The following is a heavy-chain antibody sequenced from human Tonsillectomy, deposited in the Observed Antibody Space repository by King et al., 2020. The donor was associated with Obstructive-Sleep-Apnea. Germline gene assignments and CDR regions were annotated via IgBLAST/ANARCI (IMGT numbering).Heavy chain of an antibody. D-gene: IGHD3-22*01. J-gene: IGHJ5*02. CDR3: ARGYYYDSSGYSRYNWFDP. V-gene: IGHV4-39*07. CDR1: GGSISSSSYY. Sequence: LQLQESGPGLVKPSETLSLTCTVSGGSISSSSYYWGWIRQPPGKGLVWIGSIYYTGSTYYNPSLKSRVTISVDTSKNQFSLKLSSVTAADTAVYYCARGYYYDSSGYSRYNWFDPWGQGTLVTVSS. CDR2: IYYTGST.